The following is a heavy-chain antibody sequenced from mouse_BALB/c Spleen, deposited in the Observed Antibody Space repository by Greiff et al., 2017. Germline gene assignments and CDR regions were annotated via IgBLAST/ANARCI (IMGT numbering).Heavy chain of an antibody. CDR2: ISTYYGNT. CDR1: SYTFTDYA. V-gene: IGHV1-67*01. D-gene: IGHD3-3*01. Sequence: QVQLQQSGPELVRPGVSVKISCKGSSYTFTDYAMHWVKQSHAKSLEWIGVISTYYGNTNYNQKFKGKATMTVDKSSSTAYMELARLTSEDSAVYYCARLGRSMAMDYWGQGTSVIVSS. CDR3: ARLGRSMAMDY. J-gene: IGHJ4*01.